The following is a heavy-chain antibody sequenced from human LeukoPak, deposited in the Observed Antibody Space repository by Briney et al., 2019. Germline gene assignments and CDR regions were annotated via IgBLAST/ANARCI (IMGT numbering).Heavy chain of an antibody. CDR3: AREGKDYDSSGYYLDAFDL. CDR1: GDSVSSNSAA. V-gene: IGHV6-1*01. J-gene: IGHJ3*01. Sequence: SQTLSLTCAISGDSVSSNSAAWNWIRQSPSRGLEWLGRTYYRSKWYNDYAVSVKSRITINPDTSKNQFSLQLNSVTPEDTAVYYCAREGKDYDSSGYYLDAFDLWGQGTMVTVSS. D-gene: IGHD3-22*01. CDR2: TYYRSKWYN.